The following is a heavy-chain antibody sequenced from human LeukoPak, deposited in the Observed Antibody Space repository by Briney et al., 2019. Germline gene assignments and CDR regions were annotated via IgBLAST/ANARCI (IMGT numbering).Heavy chain of an antibody. Sequence: SETLSLTCTVSGGSISSYYWSWIRQPPGKGLEWIGYIYYSGSTNYNPSLKSRVTISVDTSKNQFSLKLSSVTAADTAVYYCAGASFDYDSGSQRGYYFYYYMDVWDKGTTVTVSS. V-gene: IGHV4-59*01. D-gene: IGHD3-10*01. CDR3: AGASFDYDSGSQRGYYFYYYMDV. J-gene: IGHJ6*03. CDR2: IYYSGST. CDR1: GGSISSYY.